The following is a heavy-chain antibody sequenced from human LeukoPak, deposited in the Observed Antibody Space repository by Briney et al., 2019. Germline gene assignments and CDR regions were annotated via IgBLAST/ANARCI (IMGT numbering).Heavy chain of an antibody. CDR2: ISSSSSYI. D-gene: IGHD6-6*01. CDR1: GFTFSSYW. CDR3: ASDGYSSSSGAFDI. V-gene: IGHV3-21*01. Sequence: GGSLRLSCAASGFTFSSYWMSWVRQAPGKGLEWVSSISSSSSYIYYADSVKGRFTISRDNAKNSLYLQMNSLRAEDTAVYYCASDGYSSSSGAFDIWGQGTMVTVSS. J-gene: IGHJ3*02.